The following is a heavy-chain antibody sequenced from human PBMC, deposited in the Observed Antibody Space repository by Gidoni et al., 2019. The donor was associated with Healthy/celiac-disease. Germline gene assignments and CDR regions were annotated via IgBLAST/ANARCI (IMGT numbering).Heavy chain of an antibody. CDR3: ATEYYYDSSGYYLDY. D-gene: IGHD3-22*01. Sequence: QVQLVESGGGVVQPGRSLRLSCAASGFTFSSYGMHWVRQAPGKGLEWVAVIWYDGSNKYYADSVKGRFTISRDNSKNTLYLQMNSLRAEDTAVYYCATEYYYDSSGYYLDYWGQGTLVTVSS. CDR2: IWYDGSNK. J-gene: IGHJ4*02. CDR1: GFTFSSYG. V-gene: IGHV3-33*01.